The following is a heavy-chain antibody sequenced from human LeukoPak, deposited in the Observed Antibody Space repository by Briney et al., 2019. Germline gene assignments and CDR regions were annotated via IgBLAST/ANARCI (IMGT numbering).Heavy chain of an antibody. CDR3: ARASYSSFPYYYYMDV. V-gene: IGHV3-66*01. Sequence: PGGSLRLSCAASGFTVSSNYMSWVRQAPGKGLEWVSLLYSGGSTYYADSVKGRFTISRDNSKNTLYLQMNSLRAEDTAVYYCARASYSSFPYYYYMDVWGKGTTVTVSS. J-gene: IGHJ6*03. CDR1: GFTVSSNY. D-gene: IGHD6-6*01. CDR2: LYSGGST.